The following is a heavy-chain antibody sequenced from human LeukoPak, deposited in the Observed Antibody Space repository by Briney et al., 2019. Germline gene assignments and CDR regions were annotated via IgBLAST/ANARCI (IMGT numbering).Heavy chain of an antibody. CDR1: GFTFSSYG. D-gene: IGHD3-10*01. CDR2: ISGSGGST. Sequence: PGGSLRLSCAASGFTFSSYGMSWVRQAPGKGLEWVSAISGSGGSTYYADSVKGRFTISRDNSKNTLYLQMNSLRAEDTAVYYCVYGSGSYYSKSSFHYWGQGTLVTVSS. V-gene: IGHV3-23*01. J-gene: IGHJ4*02. CDR3: VYGSGSYYSKSSFHY.